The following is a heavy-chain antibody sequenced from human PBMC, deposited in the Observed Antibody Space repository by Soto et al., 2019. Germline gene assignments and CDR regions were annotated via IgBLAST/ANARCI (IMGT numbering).Heavy chain of an antibody. CDR3: ANDGYAYGPNSFDY. Sequence: QVQVVESGGGVVQPGRSLRLSCAASGFTFSDYAMHWVRQAPGKGLEWVAVTSYDGSTKYYADSVKGRFTISRDNPRNTLYLQMNSLRAEDTAVYYCANDGYAYGPNSFDYWGQGTLVTVSS. CDR2: TSYDGSTK. CDR1: GFTFSDYA. D-gene: IGHD3-16*01. V-gene: IGHV3-30*18. J-gene: IGHJ4*02.